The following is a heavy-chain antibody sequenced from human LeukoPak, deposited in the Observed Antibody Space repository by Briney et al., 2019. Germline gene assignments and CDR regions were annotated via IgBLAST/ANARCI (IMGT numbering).Heavy chain of an antibody. J-gene: IGHJ4*02. CDR1: GVSISSYY. CDR3: GRHGTGTGFPLHY. V-gene: IGHV4-59*01. D-gene: IGHD3/OR15-3a*01. CDR2: GHYSGTT. Sequence: PSETLSLTCTVSGVSISSYYWSWVRQAPGKGLEGIAYGHYSGTTNYNPSLKSGGTISVNTYKNKCSLKLTSVSAAETAMDYCGRHGTGTGFPLHYWGRGTLVTVSS.